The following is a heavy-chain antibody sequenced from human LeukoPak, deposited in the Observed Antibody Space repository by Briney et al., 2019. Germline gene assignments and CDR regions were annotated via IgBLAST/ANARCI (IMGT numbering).Heavy chain of an antibody. Sequence: SETLSLTCTVSGGPISSYYWSWIRQPPGKGLEWIGYIYYSGSTNYNPSLKSRVTISVDTSKNQFSLKLSSVTAADTAVYYCARHGPSRIMATISFIDYWGQGTLVTVSS. J-gene: IGHJ4*02. CDR3: ARHGPSRIMATISFIDY. V-gene: IGHV4-59*08. CDR2: IYYSGST. D-gene: IGHD5-12*01. CDR1: GGPISSYY.